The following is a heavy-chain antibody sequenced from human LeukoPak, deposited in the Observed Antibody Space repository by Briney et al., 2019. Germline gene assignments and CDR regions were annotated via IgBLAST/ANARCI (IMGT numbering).Heavy chain of an antibody. CDR3: ARAGAFHLWFGEFDAFDI. CDR1: GYTFTSYY. D-gene: IGHD3-10*01. CDR2: INPSGGST. Sequence: ASVKVSCKASGYTFTSYYLHWVRQAPGQGLEWMGMINPSGGSTSYAQKFQGGVTMTRDTSTSTVYMELSSLRSEDTAVYYCARAGAFHLWFGEFDAFDIWGQGTMVTVSS. V-gene: IGHV1-46*01. J-gene: IGHJ3*02.